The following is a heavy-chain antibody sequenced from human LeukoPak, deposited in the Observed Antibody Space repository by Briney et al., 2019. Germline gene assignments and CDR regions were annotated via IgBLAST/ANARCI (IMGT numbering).Heavy chain of an antibody. Sequence: GGSLRLSCAASGFTFSSYAMSWVRQAPGKGLEWVSAISGSGGRTYYADSVKGRFTISRDNSKNTLYLQMNSLRAEDTAVYYCAKDGPLYYYDSSGRNGGFDYWGQGTLVTVSS. CDR1: GFTFSSYA. CDR2: ISGSGGRT. V-gene: IGHV3-23*01. CDR3: AKDGPLYYYDSSGRNGGFDY. D-gene: IGHD3-22*01. J-gene: IGHJ4*02.